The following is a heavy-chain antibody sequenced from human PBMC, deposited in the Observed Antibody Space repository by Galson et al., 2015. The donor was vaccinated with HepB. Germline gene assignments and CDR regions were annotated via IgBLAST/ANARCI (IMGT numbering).Heavy chain of an antibody. D-gene: IGHD1-26*01. J-gene: IGHJ4*02. Sequence: CAISGDSVSSTSAVWNWVRQSPSRGLEWLGRTWYRSKWYYEFAVSVDSRITINPDTSKNQFSLQLSSVTPEDTAVYYCARTQVGAAYFDYWGQGTLVTVT. CDR3: ARTQVGAAYFDY. CDR2: TWYRSKWYY. V-gene: IGHV6-1*01. CDR1: GDSVSSTSAV.